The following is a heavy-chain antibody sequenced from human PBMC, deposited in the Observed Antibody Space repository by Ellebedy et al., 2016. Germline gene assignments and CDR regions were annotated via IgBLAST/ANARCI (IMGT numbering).Heavy chain of an antibody. CDR3: TSGSGFDAFDV. CDR2: IIPIFGTA. J-gene: IGHJ3*01. D-gene: IGHD3-10*01. V-gene: IGHV1-69*13. Sequence: SVKVSXXASGGTFSSYAISWVRQAPGQGLEWMGGIIPIFGTADYTQKFQGRVTITAAESTSTAYIELTSLRSDDTAIYYRTSGSGFDAFDVWGQGTIVTVSS. CDR1: GGTFSSYA.